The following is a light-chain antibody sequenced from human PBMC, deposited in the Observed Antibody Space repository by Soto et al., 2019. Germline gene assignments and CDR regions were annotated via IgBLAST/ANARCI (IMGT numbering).Light chain of an antibody. CDR3: QQYDVHPKS. Sequence: DIQITQSPSTLSASVGDRVTITCRASESINTWLAWYQQTAGKAPKVLISDSSRLEAGVPSRFSGSGSGTDFTLTITNLQSDDFGTYYCQQYDVHPKSYGQGTKVDIK. CDR2: DSS. J-gene: IGKJ1*01. CDR1: ESINTW. V-gene: IGKV1-5*01.